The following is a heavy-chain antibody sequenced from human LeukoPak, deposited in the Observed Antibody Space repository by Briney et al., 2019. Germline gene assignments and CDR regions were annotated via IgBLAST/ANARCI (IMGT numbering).Heavy chain of an antibody. V-gene: IGHV1-46*01. CDR3: AREGGIAARPMDY. CDR2: ITPSGGST. CDR1: GYTFTSYY. J-gene: IGHJ4*02. D-gene: IGHD6-6*01. Sequence: ASVKVSCKASGYTFTSYYIHWVRQAPGLGLEWMGIITPSGGSTSYAQKFQGRVTMTRDTSTSTVYMELSSLRSEDTAVYYCAREGGIAARPMDYWGQGTLVTVSS.